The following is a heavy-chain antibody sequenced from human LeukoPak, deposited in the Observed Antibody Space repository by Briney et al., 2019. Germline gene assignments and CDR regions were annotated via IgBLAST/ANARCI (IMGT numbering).Heavy chain of an antibody. Sequence: PGGSLRLSCAASGFTFDDYGMSWVRQAPGKGLEWVSGIDWNGGNTGYADSVKGRFTVSRDNSKNTLYLQMNSLRVEDTAVYDCARLGGSGGHSVDYWGQGTLVTVSS. CDR1: GFTFDDYG. V-gene: IGHV3-20*01. J-gene: IGHJ4*02. CDR2: IDWNGGNT. CDR3: ARLGGSGGHSVDY. D-gene: IGHD3-10*01.